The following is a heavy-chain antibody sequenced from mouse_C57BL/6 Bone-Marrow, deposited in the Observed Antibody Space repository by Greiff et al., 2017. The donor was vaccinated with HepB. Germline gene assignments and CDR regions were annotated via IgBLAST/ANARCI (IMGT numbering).Heavy chain of an antibody. CDR2: IRLKSDNYAT. Sequence: EVKLEESGGGLVQPGGSMKLSCVASGFTFSNYWMNWVRQSPEKGLEWVAQIRLKSDNYATHYAESVKGRFTISRDDSKSSVYLQMNNLRAEDTGIYYCTVLITTVHWYFDVWGTGTTVTVSS. CDR1: GFTFSNYW. V-gene: IGHV6-3*01. CDR3: TVLITTVHWYFDV. D-gene: IGHD1-1*01. J-gene: IGHJ1*03.